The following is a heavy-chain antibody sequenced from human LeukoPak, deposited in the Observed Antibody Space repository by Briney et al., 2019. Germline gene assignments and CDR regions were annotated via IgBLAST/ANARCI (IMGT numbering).Heavy chain of an antibody. Sequence: ASVKVSCKSSGYSFSDFYIHWVRQAPGQGLERMGWINPNSGGSNSAQTFHGRVTMTRDTSINTAYMELSGLSSDDTAVYYCARDRVVTAVRNHFHYWGQGTLVTVSS. V-gene: IGHV1-2*02. CDR1: GYSFSDFY. CDR2: INPNSGGS. J-gene: IGHJ4*02. CDR3: ARDRVVTAVRNHFHY. D-gene: IGHD2-21*02.